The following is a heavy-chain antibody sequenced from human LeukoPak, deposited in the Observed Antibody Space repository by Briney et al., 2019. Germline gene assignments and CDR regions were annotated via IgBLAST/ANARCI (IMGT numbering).Heavy chain of an antibody. CDR2: IQSGGST. Sequence: PGGSLRLSCVVSGFTVSTNYMNWVRQAPGKGLEWVSLIQSGGSTYYTDSAKGRFTISRDNSKNTLYLQMNSLRAEDTAVYYCAKDGYTYGQPFDYWGQGTLVTVSS. J-gene: IGHJ4*02. D-gene: IGHD5-18*01. CDR1: GFTVSTNY. CDR3: AKDGYTYGQPFDY. V-gene: IGHV3-66*01.